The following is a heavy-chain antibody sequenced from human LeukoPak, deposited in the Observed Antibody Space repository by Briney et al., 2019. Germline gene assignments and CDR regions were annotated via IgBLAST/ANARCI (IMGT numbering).Heavy chain of an antibody. V-gene: IGHV3-30-3*01. Sequence: GGSLRLSCAASGFTFSSYAIHWVRQAPGKGLEWVAVISYDGSNKYYADSVKGRFTISRDNSKNTLYLQMNSLRGEDTAVYYCAREPAAPGKNWFDPWGQGTPVTVPS. CDR3: AREPAAPGKNWFDP. CDR2: ISYDGSNK. J-gene: IGHJ5*02. CDR1: GFTFSSYA. D-gene: IGHD6-25*01.